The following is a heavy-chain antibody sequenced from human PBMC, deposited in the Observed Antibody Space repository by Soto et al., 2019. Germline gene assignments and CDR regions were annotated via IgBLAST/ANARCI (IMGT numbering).Heavy chain of an antibody. CDR2: ISSSSSTI. CDR3: ARDGSWSYPSYPDAFDI. V-gene: IGHV3-48*02. D-gene: IGHD1-26*01. CDR1: GFTFSSYS. J-gene: IGHJ3*02. Sequence: EVQLVESGGGLVQPGGSLRLSCAASGFTFSSYSMNWVRQAPGKGLEWVSYISSSSSTIYYADSVKGRFTISRDNAKNSLYLQMNSLRDEDTAVYYCARDGSWSYPSYPDAFDIWGQGTMVTVSS.